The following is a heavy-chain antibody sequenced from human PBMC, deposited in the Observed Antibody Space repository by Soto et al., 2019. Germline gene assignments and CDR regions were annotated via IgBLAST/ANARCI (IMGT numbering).Heavy chain of an antibody. Sequence: GASVKVSCKASGFTFTSSAVQWVRQARGQRLEWIGWIVVGSGNTNYAQKFQERVTITRDMSTSTAYMELSSLRSEDTAVYYCAARLRLIGYCSGGSCPTGGMDVWGQGTTVTVSS. D-gene: IGHD2-15*01. CDR1: GFTFTSSA. J-gene: IGHJ6*02. V-gene: IGHV1-58*01. CDR2: IVVGSGNT. CDR3: AARLRLIGYCSGGSCPTGGMDV.